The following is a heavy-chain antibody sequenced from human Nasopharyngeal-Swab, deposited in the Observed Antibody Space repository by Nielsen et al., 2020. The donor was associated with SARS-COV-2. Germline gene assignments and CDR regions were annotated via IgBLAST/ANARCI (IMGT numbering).Heavy chain of an antibody. D-gene: IGHD6-19*01. Sequence: GESLKISCVGSGISFSTSVIQWVRQAPGKGLEWVAVIAIDGSNYEQYADSVKGRFSISRDTYENTLHLQLNSLREEDTAVYYCARDDLSSGWYIDYWGQGTLVTVSS. CDR2: IAIDGSNYE. CDR3: ARDDLSSGWYIDY. V-gene: IGHV3-30-3*01. CDR1: GISFSTSV. J-gene: IGHJ4*02.